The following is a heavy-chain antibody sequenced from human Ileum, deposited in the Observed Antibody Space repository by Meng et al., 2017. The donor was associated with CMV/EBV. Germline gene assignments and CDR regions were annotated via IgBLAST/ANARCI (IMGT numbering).Heavy chain of an antibody. J-gene: IGHJ4*02. D-gene: IGHD2-2*01. CDR2: IYSGSANT. V-gene: IGHV3-23*03. CDR3: ARKGFPKRPSVVIPAASPFDD. Sequence: GESLKISCAASGFTFSTHDMTWVRQAPGKGLEWVSLIYSGSANTHYADSVEGRFTISRDNSQNKVYLQMNSLRAEDTAVYYCARKGFPKRPSVVIPAASPFDDWGQGTLVTVSS. CDR1: GFTFSTHD.